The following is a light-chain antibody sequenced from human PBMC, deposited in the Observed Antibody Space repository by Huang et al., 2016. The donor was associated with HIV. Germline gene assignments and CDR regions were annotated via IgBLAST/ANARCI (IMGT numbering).Light chain of an antibody. CDR1: RSVSTN. CDR3: HQYNNWLLS. CDR2: GSS. J-gene: IGKJ4*01. V-gene: IGKV3-15*01. Sequence: EIVMTQSPATLSVSPGQRVTLSCRANRSVSTNVAWYQQIHGQAPRLLIYGSSTRAPGIPARFSGSGSGTDFSLTISSLQSEDFALYYCHQYNNWLLSFGGGTRV.